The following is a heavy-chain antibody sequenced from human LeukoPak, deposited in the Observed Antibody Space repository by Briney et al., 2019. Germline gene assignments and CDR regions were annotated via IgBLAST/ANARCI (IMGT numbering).Heavy chain of an antibody. CDR2: ISYDGSNK. V-gene: IGHV3-30*04. CDR1: GFTSSSYA. J-gene: IGHJ4*02. Sequence: PGGSLGLSCAASGFTSSSYAMHWVRQAPGKGLEWVAVISYDGSNKYYADSVKGRFTISRDNSKNTLYLQMNSLRAEDTAVYYCARGTVWFGELLSLDYWGQGTLVTVSS. D-gene: IGHD3-10*01. CDR3: ARGTVWFGELLSLDY.